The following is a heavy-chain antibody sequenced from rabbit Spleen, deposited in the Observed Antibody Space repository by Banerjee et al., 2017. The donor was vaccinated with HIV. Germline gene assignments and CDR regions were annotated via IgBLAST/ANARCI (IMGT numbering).Heavy chain of an antibody. CDR3: ARAGYAGYGYANFRDYYGMDL. J-gene: IGHJ6*01. CDR2: IASGSSGDT. D-gene: IGHD6-1*01. V-gene: IGHV1S40*01. Sequence: QSLEESGGDLVKPGASLTLTCKASGFDFSSSDYMCWVRQAPGKGLEWVACIASGSSGDTYYASWAKGRFTISKTSSTTVTLQMTSLTAADTATYFCARAGYAGYGYANFRDYYGMDLWGPGTLVTVS. CDR1: GFDFSSSDY.